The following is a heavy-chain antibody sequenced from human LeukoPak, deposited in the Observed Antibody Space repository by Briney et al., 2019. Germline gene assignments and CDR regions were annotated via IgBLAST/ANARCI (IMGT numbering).Heavy chain of an antibody. CDR2: IWYDGSKK. D-gene: IGHD3-10*01. Sequence: GRSLRLSCAASGFTFTSHGFYWVRQAPGKGLEWVAIIWYDGSKKYYADSVKGRFTISRDDSKNTLYLQMNSLRDDDTAVYYCARDISRGSLDCWGQGTLVTVSS. J-gene: IGHJ4*02. CDR1: GFTFTSHG. CDR3: ARDISRGSLDC. V-gene: IGHV3-33*01.